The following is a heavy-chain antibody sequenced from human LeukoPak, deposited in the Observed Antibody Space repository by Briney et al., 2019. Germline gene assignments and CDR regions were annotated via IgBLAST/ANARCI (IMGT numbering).Heavy chain of an antibody. Sequence: GGSLRLSCAASGFTFDEYTMHWVRQAPGKGLEWVSLISWDAGSRFYADSVKGRFTISRDNSKDSVFLQMDGLRTEDTALYFCAKAALYSSARYYFDSWGQGTLVTVSS. J-gene: IGHJ4*02. V-gene: IGHV3-43*01. CDR2: ISWDAGSR. CDR1: GFTFDEYT. D-gene: IGHD6-19*01. CDR3: AKAALYSSARYYFDS.